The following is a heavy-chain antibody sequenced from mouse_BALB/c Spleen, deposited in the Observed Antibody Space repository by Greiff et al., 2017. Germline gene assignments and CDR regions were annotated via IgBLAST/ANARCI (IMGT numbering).Heavy chain of an antibody. CDR1: GYTFTDYA. CDR3: ARSEDRSLYYYAMDY. CDR2: ISTYYGNT. Sequence: QVQLQQSGPELVRPGVSVKISCKGSGYTFTDYAMHWVKQSHAKSLEWIGVISTYYGNTNYNQKFKGKATMTVDKSSSTAYMELARLTSEDSAIYYCARSEDRSLYYYAMDYWGQGTSVTVSS. J-gene: IGHJ4*01. V-gene: IGHV1-67*01. D-gene: IGHD2-14*01.